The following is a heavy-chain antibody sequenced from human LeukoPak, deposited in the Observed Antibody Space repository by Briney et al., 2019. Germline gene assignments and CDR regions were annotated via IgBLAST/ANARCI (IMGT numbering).Heavy chain of an antibody. D-gene: IGHD1-26*01. J-gene: IGHJ4*02. CDR1: GFTFSNYA. Sequence: GGSLRLSCAVSGFTFSNYAMRWVRQAPGKGLEWVSSLSGIGDSTYYAESVKGRFSISRDNSKNTLYLQMDSLRVEDTAVYYCAKPIVGNSLGFDCWGPGTLVTVSS. CDR3: AKPIVGNSLGFDC. V-gene: IGHV3-23*01. CDR2: LSGIGDST.